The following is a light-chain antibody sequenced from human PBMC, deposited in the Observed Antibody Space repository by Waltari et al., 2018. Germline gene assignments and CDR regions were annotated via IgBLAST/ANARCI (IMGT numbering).Light chain of an antibody. CDR1: QYSRDS. Sequence: EVELKQSPGTLSLSPGDRATLSCKPSQYSRDSLAWYQQKPGQPPRLLIFGASTRSTGIPDRFSGSGSGADFTLTINRLEPEDSAVYYCQQYGSSVSWTFGQGTKVEVK. CDR3: QQYGSSVSWT. J-gene: IGKJ1*01. CDR2: GAS. V-gene: IGKV3-20*01.